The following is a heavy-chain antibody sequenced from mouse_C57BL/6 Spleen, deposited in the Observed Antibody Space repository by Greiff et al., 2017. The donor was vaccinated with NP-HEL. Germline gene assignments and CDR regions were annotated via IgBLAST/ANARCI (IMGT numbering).Heavy chain of an antibody. J-gene: IGHJ3*01. CDR1: GFTFTDYY. D-gene: IGHD3-3*01. V-gene: IGHV7-3*01. CDR2: IRNKANGYTT. CDR3: ARGTPWFAY. Sequence: EVKLLESGGGLVQPGGSLSLSCAASGFTFTDYYMSWVRQPPGKALEWLGFIRNKANGYTTEYSASVKGRFTISRDNSQSILYLQMKALRAEDSATYYCARGTPWFAYWGQGTLVTVSA.